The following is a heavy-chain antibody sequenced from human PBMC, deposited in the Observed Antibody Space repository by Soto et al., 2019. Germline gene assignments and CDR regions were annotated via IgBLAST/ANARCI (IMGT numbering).Heavy chain of an antibody. D-gene: IGHD3-10*01. V-gene: IGHV4-59*01. CDR2: IYYSGST. Sequence: QVQLQESGPGLVKPSETLSLTCTVSGGSISSYYWSWIRQPPGKGLEWIGYIYYSGSTNYNPSLTRRGSISVDTSENQFSQKLSSVTAADTAVYYCARAQAYYYGSGSYYWLDYWGQGTLVTVSS. CDR1: GGSISSYY. CDR3: ARAQAYYYGSGSYYWLDY. J-gene: IGHJ4*02.